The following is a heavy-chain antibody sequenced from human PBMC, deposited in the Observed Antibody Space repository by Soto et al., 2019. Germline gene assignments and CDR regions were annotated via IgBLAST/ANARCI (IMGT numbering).Heavy chain of an antibody. CDR1: GGSISNYH. CDR2: ISYTGST. D-gene: IGHD3-3*01. Sequence: QEQLQESGPRLVKPSETLSLTCSVSGGSISNYHWSWIRQPPGKGLEWIGYISYTGSTNYSPSLKGRVTMLLATSKKQFSLKLSSVTAADTAVYYCARVAADAYWSGYDDYWGQGTLVTVSS. J-gene: IGHJ4*02. V-gene: IGHV4-59*01. CDR3: ARVAADAYWSGYDDY.